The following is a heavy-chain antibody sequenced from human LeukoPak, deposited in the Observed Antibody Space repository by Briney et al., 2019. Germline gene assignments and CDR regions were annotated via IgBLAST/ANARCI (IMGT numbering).Heavy chain of an antibody. CDR1: GGSISSYY. CDR2: IYYSGST. D-gene: IGHD3-10*01. J-gene: IGHJ5*02. CDR3: ARYYGSGGRWNNWFDP. Sequence: SETLSLTCTVSGGSISSYYWSWIRQPPGKGLEWIGYIYYSGSTNYNPSLKSRVTISVDTSKNQFSLKLSSVTAADTAVYYCARYYGSGGRWNNWFDPWGQGTLVTVSS. V-gene: IGHV4-59*01.